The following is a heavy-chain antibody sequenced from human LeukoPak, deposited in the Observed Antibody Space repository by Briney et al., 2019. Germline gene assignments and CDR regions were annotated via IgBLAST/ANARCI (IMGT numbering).Heavy chain of an antibody. V-gene: IGHV3-30*02. Sequence: GGSLRLSCAASGFAFSRYWMSWVRQAPGKGLEWVAFIRYDGSNKYYADSVKGRFTISRDNSKNTLYLQMNSLRAEDTAVYYCAKDNSMQYYYDSSGPYYFDYWGQGTLVTVSS. J-gene: IGHJ4*02. CDR1: GFAFSRYW. CDR3: AKDNSMQYYYDSSGPYYFDY. D-gene: IGHD3-22*01. CDR2: IRYDGSNK.